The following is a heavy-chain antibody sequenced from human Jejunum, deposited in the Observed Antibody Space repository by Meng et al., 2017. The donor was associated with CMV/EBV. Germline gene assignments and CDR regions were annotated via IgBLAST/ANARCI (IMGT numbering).Heavy chain of an antibody. CDR1: GVKLSNAG. Sequence: AASGVKLSNAGRSWGRQATGKGLEWIGRIKRKADGGTLDYAATVKGRFSISRDDAKNTLYLEMNSLKIEDTAVYYCSAGAGMSDTDYWGQGTLVTVSS. J-gene: IGHJ4*02. D-gene: IGHD3-10*01. CDR2: IKRKADGGTL. V-gene: IGHV3-15*01. CDR3: SAGAGMSDTDY.